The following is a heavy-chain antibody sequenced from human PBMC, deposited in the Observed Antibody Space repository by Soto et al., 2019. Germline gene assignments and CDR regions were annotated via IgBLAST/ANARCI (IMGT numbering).Heavy chain of an antibody. CDR2: ISAYNGNT. D-gene: IGHD6-13*01. CDR3: ASLSVTSSSWYGHVYYYYYYMDV. V-gene: IGHV1-18*01. CDR1: GYTFTSYG. J-gene: IGHJ6*03. Sequence: ASVKVSCKASGYTFTSYGISWVRQAPGQGLEWMGWISAYNGNTNYAQKLQGRVTMTTDTSTSTAYMELRSLRSDDTAVYYCASLSVTSSSWYGHVYYYYYYMDVWGKETTVTVSS.